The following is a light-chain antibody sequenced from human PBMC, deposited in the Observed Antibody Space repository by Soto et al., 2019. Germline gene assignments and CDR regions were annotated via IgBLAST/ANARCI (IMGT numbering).Light chain of an antibody. V-gene: IGKV3-11*01. J-gene: IGKJ1*01. CDR2: DAS. Sequence: EIVLAQSPATPSLSPGERATLSCRASQSVDYYLAWYQQKPGQAPRLLIYDASNRATGIPARFSGSGSGTDFTLTISSLEPEDFAVYYCQQRSNWPRTFGQGTNVDIK. CDR1: QSVDYY. CDR3: QQRSNWPRT.